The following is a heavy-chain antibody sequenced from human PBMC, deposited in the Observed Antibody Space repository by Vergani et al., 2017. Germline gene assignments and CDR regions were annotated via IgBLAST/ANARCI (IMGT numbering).Heavy chain of an antibody. J-gene: IGHJ4*02. CDR2: ISGSGGST. Sequence: EVQLLESGGGLVQPGGSLRLSCAASGFTLRSYAMSWVRQAPGKGLEWVSAISGSGGSTYYADSVKGRFTISRDHSKNTLYLQMNSLRAEDTAVDYCAKDSVDTAMVTSGFDYWGQGTLVTVSS. CDR3: AKDSVDTAMVTSGFDY. D-gene: IGHD5-18*01. V-gene: IGHV3-23*01. CDR1: GFTLRSYA.